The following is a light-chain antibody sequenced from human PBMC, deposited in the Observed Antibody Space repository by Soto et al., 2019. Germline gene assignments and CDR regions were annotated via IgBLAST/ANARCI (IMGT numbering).Light chain of an antibody. J-gene: IGLJ2*01. V-gene: IGLV2-14*03. CDR2: DVT. CDR1: STDVGGHYY. CDR3: TSYTSTNSYVA. Sequence: QAVVTQPASVSGSPGQSITISCTGTSTDVGGHYYVSWYQQHPGKAPKLIIYDVTDRPSGVSHRFSGSKSGNTASLTISGLQAEDEADYYCTSYTSTNSYVAVGGGTKLTVL.